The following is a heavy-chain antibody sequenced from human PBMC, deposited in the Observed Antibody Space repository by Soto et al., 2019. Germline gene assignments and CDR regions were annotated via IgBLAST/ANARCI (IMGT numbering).Heavy chain of an antibody. CDR1: GFTVSSNY. V-gene: IGHV3-66*01. Sequence: GGSLRLSCAVSGFTVSSNYMNWVRQAPGKELEWVSFIYSGGNTYYADSVKGRFNISRDNSKNMLYLQMNSLRVEDTAVYYCAREVRVRGFAFDIWGQGTMVTVSS. D-gene: IGHD3-3*01. J-gene: IGHJ3*02. CDR2: IYSGGNT. CDR3: AREVRVRGFAFDI.